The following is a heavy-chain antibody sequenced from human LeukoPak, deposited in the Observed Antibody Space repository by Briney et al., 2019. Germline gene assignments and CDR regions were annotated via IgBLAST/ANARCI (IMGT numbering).Heavy chain of an antibody. J-gene: IGHJ4*02. CDR3: AQDIPIEEVPLLGPGF. Sequence: GGSLRLSCAASGITFSTYGMYWVRRAPGKGLEWVTFMQYGGGDKLYADSVKGRFTISRDNSKNTVYLQMNSLRSEDTAVYSCAQDIPIEEVPLLGPGFWGQGTLVTVSS. CDR2: MQYGGGDK. V-gene: IGHV3-30*02. CDR1: GITFSTYG. D-gene: IGHD2/OR15-2a*01.